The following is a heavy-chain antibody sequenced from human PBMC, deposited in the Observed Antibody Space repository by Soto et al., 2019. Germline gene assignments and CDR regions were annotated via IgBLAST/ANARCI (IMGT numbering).Heavy chain of an antibody. J-gene: IGHJ4*02. D-gene: IGHD3-22*01. CDR2: IGGTVFST. CDR1: GFTFSTFA. Sequence: GSLRLCCVASGFTFSTFAMCWVRQAPRKGLEWVSGIGGTVFSTYYADSVKGRFTISRDNSKNTLYLQMSSLRDEDTAVYYCAKVLGLIFHYDSSGDPGPDYWGQGTVVTVSS. V-gene: IGHV3-23*01. CDR3: AKVLGLIFHYDSSGDPGPDY.